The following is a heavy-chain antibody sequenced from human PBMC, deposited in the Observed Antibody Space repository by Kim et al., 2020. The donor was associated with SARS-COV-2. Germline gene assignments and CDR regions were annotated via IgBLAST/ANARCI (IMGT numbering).Heavy chain of an antibody. V-gene: IGHV4-34*01. CDR1: GGSISGYY. Sequence: SETLSLTCAVYGGSISGYYWSWICKPQGKGLERNGEINHSGSTNYNPSLKSRVTISVDTSKNKFYLQLSSVTAADTAVYYCARGRRRRWLATSPHYYYGMDLWRQDPAVTVSS. D-gene: IGHD6-19*01. J-gene: IGHJ6*02. CDR2: INHSGST. CDR3: ARGRRRRWLATSPHYYYGMDL.